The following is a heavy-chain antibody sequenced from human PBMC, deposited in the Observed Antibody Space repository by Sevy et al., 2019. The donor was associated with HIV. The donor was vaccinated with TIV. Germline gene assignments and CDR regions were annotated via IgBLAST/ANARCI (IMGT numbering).Heavy chain of an antibody. CDR3: AKGGYCSSTSCYTDYYGMDV. V-gene: IGHV3-23*01. CDR1: GFTFSSYA. J-gene: IGHJ6*02. Sequence: GGSLRLSCAASGFTFSSYAMSWVRQAPGKGLEWVSAISGSGGSTYYADSVKGRFTISRDNPKNTLYLQMNSLRAEDTAVYYCAKGGYCSSTSCYTDYYGMDVWGQGTTVTVSS. CDR2: ISGSGGST. D-gene: IGHD2-2*02.